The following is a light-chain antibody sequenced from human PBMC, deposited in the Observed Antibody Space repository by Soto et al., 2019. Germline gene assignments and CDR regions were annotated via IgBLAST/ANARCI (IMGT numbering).Light chain of an antibody. J-gene: IGKJ2*01. CDR1: QSISTW. CDR3: QLYNNFSRT. V-gene: IGKV1-5*03. Sequence: DIQMTQSPSTLSASVGDRVAITCRASQSISTWLAWYQQKSGKAPKLLIYKASTLESGVPSRFSGSGSGTEFPLTISSLPPDDFATYYCQLYNNFSRTFGQGTKLEIK. CDR2: KAS.